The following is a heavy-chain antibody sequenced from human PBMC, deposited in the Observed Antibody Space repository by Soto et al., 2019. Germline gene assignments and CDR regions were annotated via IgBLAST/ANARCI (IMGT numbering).Heavy chain of an antibody. V-gene: IGHV1-8*01. CDR3: ARGLNVVVPAARVYNNQSKYRIPRFDY. J-gene: IGHJ4*02. CDR2: MNPNSGNT. CDR1: GYTFTSYD. Sequence: ASVKVSCKASGYTFTSYDINWVRQATGQGLEWMGWMNPNSGNTGYAQKFQGRVTMTRNTSISTAYMELSSLRSEDTAVYYCARGLNVVVPAARVYNNQSKYRIPRFDYWGQGTLVTVSS. D-gene: IGHD2-2*01.